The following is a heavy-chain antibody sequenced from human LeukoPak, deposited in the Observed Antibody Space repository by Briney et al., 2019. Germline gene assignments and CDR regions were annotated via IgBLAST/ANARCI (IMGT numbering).Heavy chain of an antibody. J-gene: IGHJ4*02. V-gene: IGHV3-7*01. Sequence: GGSLRLSCADSGFTFRGYWMQWVRQAPGQGLEWVASIKKDGREKFYVDSVKGRFTISRDDAKNSLYLQMDRLRVEDTAVYYCARDDGDLWGQGTLVTVSS. CDR2: IKKDGREK. CDR3: ARDDGDL. CDR1: GFTFRGYW.